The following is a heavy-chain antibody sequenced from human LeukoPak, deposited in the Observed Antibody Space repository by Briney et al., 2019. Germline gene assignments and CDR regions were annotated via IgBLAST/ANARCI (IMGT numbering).Heavy chain of an antibody. J-gene: IGHJ4*02. CDR1: GDSISSYY. CDR2: IYYTGST. V-gene: IGHV4-59*08. CDR3: ARHSRAYSSTSGTFEY. D-gene: IGHD2-2*01. Sequence: SETLSLTCAVSGDSISSYYWSWIRQPPGKGLEWFGYIYYTGSTKYNPSLESRVTISIDTSKNHLYLKLSSVTAADTAIYYCARHSRAYSSTSGTFEYWGQGTLVTVSS.